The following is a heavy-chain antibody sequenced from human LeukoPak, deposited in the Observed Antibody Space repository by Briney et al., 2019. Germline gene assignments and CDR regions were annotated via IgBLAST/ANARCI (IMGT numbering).Heavy chain of an antibody. CDR2: ISYTGTT. J-gene: IGHJ6*03. CDR3: AKPRVGPLYYMDI. V-gene: IGHV4-39*01. CDR1: GGFVSSDY. D-gene: IGHD3-16*01. Sequence: SETLSLTCTVSGGFVSSDYWGWIRHFPGKGLEWIGTISYTGTTHINPSLRSRVTLYVDTSKNQFSLNLNSVTAADTAIYYCAKPRVGPLYYMDIWGRGTTVTVSS.